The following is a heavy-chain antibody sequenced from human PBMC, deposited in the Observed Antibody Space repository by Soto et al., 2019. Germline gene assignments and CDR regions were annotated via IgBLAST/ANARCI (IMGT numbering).Heavy chain of an antibody. Sequence: LSLTCTVSGGSISNYQWSWIRQPAGKGLEWIGRIYTSGNTNYNPSLKSRVTMSLDTSKNQFSLKLTSVTAADTAVYYCAREAAGPTSNWFDPWGQGTLVTVSS. CDR2: IYTSGNT. J-gene: IGHJ5*02. CDR3: AREAAGPTSNWFDP. D-gene: IGHD6-25*01. CDR1: GGSISNYQ. V-gene: IGHV4-4*07.